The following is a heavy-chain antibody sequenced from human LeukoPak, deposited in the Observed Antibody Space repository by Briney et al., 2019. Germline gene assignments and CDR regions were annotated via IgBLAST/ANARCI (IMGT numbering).Heavy chain of an antibody. V-gene: IGHV3-30*02. CDR2: IRYDGTNK. CDR3: ARPLGGGYDFTYYFDY. Sequence: GGSLSLSCAASGFTFSTYAMHWVRQAPGKGLEWVAFIRYDGTNKHYGDSVKGRFTISRDNSKNTLYLQMNSLRAEDTAVYYCARPLGGGYDFTYYFDYWGQGTLVTVSS. D-gene: IGHD5-12*01. CDR1: GFTFSTYA. J-gene: IGHJ4*02.